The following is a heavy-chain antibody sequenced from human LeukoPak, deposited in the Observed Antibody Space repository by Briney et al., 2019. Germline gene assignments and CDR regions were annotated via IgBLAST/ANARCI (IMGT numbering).Heavy chain of an antibody. Sequence: PGRSLRLSCAASGFTFSSYAMHWVRQAPGKGLEWVAVISYDGSNKYYADSVKGRFTISRDNSKNTLYLQMNSLRAEDTAVYYCARDLQYDYVWGPYDYWSQGTLVTVSS. D-gene: IGHD3-16*01. CDR2: ISYDGSNK. J-gene: IGHJ4*02. CDR1: GFTFSSYA. V-gene: IGHV3-30-3*01. CDR3: ARDLQYDYVWGPYDY.